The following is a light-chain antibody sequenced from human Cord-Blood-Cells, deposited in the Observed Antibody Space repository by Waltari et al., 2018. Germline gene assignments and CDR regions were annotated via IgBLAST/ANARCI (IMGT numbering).Light chain of an antibody. J-gene: IGLJ1*01. Sequence: QSALTQPASVSGSPGQSITISCTGTSSDVGGYNYVSWYQQHPGNAPKLMIYEVSNRTAGVSNSFSGSKSGNTASLTSSGLQAEDEADYYCSSYTSSSTLYVFGTGTKVTVL. V-gene: IGLV2-14*01. CDR3: SSYTSSSTLYV. CDR2: EVS. CDR1: SSDVGGYNY.